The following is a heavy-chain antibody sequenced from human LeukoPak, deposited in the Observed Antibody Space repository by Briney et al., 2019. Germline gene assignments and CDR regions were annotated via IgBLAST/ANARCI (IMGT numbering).Heavy chain of an antibody. V-gene: IGHV3-48*01. CDR2: ISSSSTTI. CDR1: GFTFSTYS. CDR3: ARDRTWGFDY. J-gene: IGHJ4*02. D-gene: IGHD7-27*01. Sequence: GGSLRLSCAASGFTFSTYSINWVRQAPGKGLEWVSYISSSSTTIYYADSVKGRFTISRDNAKNSLYLQMNSLRAEDTAIYYCARDRTWGFDYWGQGTLVTVSS.